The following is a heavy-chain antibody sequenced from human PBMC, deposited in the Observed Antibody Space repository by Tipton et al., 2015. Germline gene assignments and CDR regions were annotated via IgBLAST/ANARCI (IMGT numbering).Heavy chain of an antibody. D-gene: IGHD1-26*01. CDR1: GGSIATSISSSY. CDR3: ARAPPVGATRGGWFDP. J-gene: IGHJ5*02. V-gene: IGHV4-59*01. Sequence: TLSLTCTVSGGSIATSISSSYWSWIRQPPGKGLEWIGYIYYSGSTNYNPSLKSRVTISVDTSKNQFSLNLSSVTAADTAVYYCARAPPVGATRGGWFDPWGQGTLVTVSS. CDR2: IYYSGST.